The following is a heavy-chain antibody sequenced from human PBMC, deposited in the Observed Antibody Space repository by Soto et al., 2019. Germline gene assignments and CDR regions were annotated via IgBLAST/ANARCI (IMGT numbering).Heavy chain of an antibody. V-gene: IGHV4-39*02. CDR3: ARRHPWLGYGMDV. J-gene: IGHJ6*02. Sequence: PSETLSLTCTVPGGSINISRYYWGRIRHTRGKGREWMGSIYYSGNNYYNPSIKSRVTMYVDKSKNHFSLKLRSVTAEDTAVYYCARRHPWLGYGMDVWGQGTPVTVSS. D-gene: IGHD3-10*01. CDR2: IYYSGNN. CDR1: GGSINISRYY.